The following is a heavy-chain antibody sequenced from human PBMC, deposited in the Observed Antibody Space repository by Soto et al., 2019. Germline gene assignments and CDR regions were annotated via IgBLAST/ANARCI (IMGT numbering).Heavy chain of an antibody. CDR2: ISGSSGST. CDR3: AKVSLGVVTAAGAFDI. J-gene: IGHJ3*02. V-gene: IGHV3-23*01. CDR1: GFTFSSYA. Sequence: PGGSLRLPCAASGFTFSSYAMSWVRQAPGKGLEWVSAISGSSGSTYYADSVKGRFTISRDNSKNTLYLQMNSLRAEDTAVYYCAKVSLGVVTAAGAFDIWGQGTMVTVSS. D-gene: IGHD2-21*02.